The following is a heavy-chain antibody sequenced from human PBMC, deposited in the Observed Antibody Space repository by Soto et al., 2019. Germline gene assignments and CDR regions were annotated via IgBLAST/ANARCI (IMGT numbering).Heavy chain of an antibody. CDR3: AKPPYYDGGD. CDR1: EFTFSSYG. Sequence: QVQLVESGGGVVQPGRSLRLSCAASEFTFSSYGMHWVRQAPGKGLEWVAVISYDGSNKYYADSVKGRFTISRDNSKNTLYLQMNSLRAEDTAVYYCAKPPYYDGGDWGQGTLVTVSS. V-gene: IGHV3-30*18. CDR2: ISYDGSNK. J-gene: IGHJ4*02. D-gene: IGHD3-22*01.